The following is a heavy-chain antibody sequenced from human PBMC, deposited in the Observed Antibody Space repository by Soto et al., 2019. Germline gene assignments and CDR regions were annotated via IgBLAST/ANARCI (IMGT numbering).Heavy chain of an antibody. Sequence: SGPTLVNPTQTLTLTCIFSGLSLRTSGVGVGWIRQPPGKALEWLGFIYWNDDKRYSPSLKSRLTITMDTFKNQVVLTMTNVDPVDTGTYYCAKSGSCCCYGWFDPWGQGTPVTVSS. V-gene: IGHV2-5*01. D-gene: IGHD2-15*01. J-gene: IGHJ5*02. CDR1: GLSLRTSGVG. CDR3: AKSGSCCCYGWFDP. CDR2: IYWNDDK.